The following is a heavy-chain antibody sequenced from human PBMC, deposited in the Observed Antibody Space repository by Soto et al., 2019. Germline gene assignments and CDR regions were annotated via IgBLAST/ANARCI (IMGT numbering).Heavy chain of an antibody. V-gene: IGHV3-7*01. CDR3: AREWEPRGYDFWSGYTYYYYYYMDV. D-gene: IGHD3-3*01. J-gene: IGHJ6*03. CDR1: GFTFSSYW. Sequence: GGSLRLSCAASGFTFSSYWMSWVRQAPGKGLEWVANIKQDGSEKYYVDSVKGRFTISRDNAKNSLYLQMNSLRAEDTAVYYCAREWEPRGYDFWSGYTYYYYYYMDVWGKGTTVTVSS. CDR2: IKQDGSEK.